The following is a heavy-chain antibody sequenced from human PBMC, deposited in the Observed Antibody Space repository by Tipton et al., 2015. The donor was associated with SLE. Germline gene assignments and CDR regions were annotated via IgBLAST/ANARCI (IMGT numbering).Heavy chain of an antibody. V-gene: IGHV4-59*07. CDR3: ARTSGYDSSGPFDY. CDR1: GGSISSYY. Sequence: TLSLTCTVSGGSISSYYWSWIRQPPGKGLEWIGYIYYSGSTYYNPSLKSRVTISVDTSKNQFSLKLSSVTAADTAVYYCARTSGYDSSGPFDYWGQGTLVTVSS. D-gene: IGHD3-22*01. J-gene: IGHJ4*02. CDR2: IYYSGST.